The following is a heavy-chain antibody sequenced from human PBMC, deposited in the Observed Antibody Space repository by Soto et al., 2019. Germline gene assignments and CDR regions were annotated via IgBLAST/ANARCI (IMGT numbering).Heavy chain of an antibody. D-gene: IGHD3-3*01. CDR1: GDTFNRYA. J-gene: IGHJ4*02. CDR2: IIPIFGTA. CDR3: ASGARFLEWLSFDH. Sequence: QVQLEQSGAEVKKPGSSVKVSCKASGDTFNRYAISWVRQAPGQGLEWMGGIIPIFGTASYAQQFQGRVTITADESTSTAYMEVTSLRSEDTAVYYCASGARFLEWLSFDHWGQGTLVTVSS. V-gene: IGHV1-69*12.